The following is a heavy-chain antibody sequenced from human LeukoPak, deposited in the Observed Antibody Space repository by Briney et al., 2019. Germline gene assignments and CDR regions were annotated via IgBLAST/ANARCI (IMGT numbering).Heavy chain of an antibody. CDR1: GYSFTSYW. Sequence: GESLKISCKASGYSFTSYWIGWVRQMPGKGLEWMGIIYPGDSDTRYSPSFQGQVTISADKSTSTVYLQWNSLKASDTAMYYCARGMKYSTGWYYMDVWGKGTTVTISS. D-gene: IGHD6-19*01. J-gene: IGHJ6*03. V-gene: IGHV5-51*01. CDR2: IYPGDSDT. CDR3: ARGMKYSTGWYYMDV.